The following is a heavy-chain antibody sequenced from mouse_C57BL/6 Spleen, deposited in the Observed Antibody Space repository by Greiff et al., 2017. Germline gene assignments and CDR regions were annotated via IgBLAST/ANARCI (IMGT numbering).Heavy chain of an antibody. CDR2: IDPEDGET. CDR3: AILSSSYAMDY. V-gene: IGHV14-2*01. D-gene: IGHD1-1*01. CDR1: GSNFKDYY. Sequence: VKLQQSGAELVKPGASVKLSCTASGSNFKDYYMHWVKQRPEQGLEWIGRIDPEDGETKYAPKFQGKATITADKSSNTAYLQLGRLTSEDTAVYYCAILSSSYAMDYWGQGTSVTVSS. J-gene: IGHJ4*01.